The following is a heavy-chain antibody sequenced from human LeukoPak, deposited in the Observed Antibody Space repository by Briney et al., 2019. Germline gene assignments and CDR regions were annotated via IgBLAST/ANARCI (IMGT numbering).Heavy chain of an antibody. CDR1: GFTFSSYA. J-gene: IGHJ4*02. D-gene: IGHD3-3*01. Sequence: GGSLRLSCAASGFTFSSYAMSWVRQAPGKGLEWVSAISGSGGSTYYADSVKGRFTISRDNSKNTLYLQMNSLRAEDTAVYYCAHTYYDFWSGYPHFDYWGQGTLVTVSS. V-gene: IGHV3-23*01. CDR3: AHTYYDFWSGYPHFDY. CDR2: ISGSGGST.